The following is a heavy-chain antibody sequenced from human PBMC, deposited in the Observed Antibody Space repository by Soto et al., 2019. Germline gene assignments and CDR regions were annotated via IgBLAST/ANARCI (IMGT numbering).Heavy chain of an antibody. J-gene: IGHJ4*02. CDR2: ISWNSGSI. V-gene: IGHV3-9*01. CDR1: RFTFDDYA. Sequence: GGSLRLSCAASRFTFDDYAMHWVRQAPGKGLEWVSGISWNSGSIDYADSVKGRFTISRDNAKNSLHLQMTSLRAEDTALYYCAKDMGPYGSGSDYWGQGTLVTVSS. CDR3: AKDMGPYGSGSDY. D-gene: IGHD6-19*01.